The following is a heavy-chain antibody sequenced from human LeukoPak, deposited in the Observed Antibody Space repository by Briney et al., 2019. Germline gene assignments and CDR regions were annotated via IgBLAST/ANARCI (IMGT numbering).Heavy chain of an antibody. D-gene: IGHD5-24*01. CDR2: INHSGST. Sequence: SETLSLTCAVYGGSFSDYYWTWIRQPPGKGLEWIGEINHSGSTNYNPSLKSRVTISVDTSKNQFSLKLSSMTAADTAVYYCARNRLHQISTGARYGMDGRGRGTTVTVSS. CDR1: GGSFSDYY. CDR3: ARNRLHQISTGARYGMDG. V-gene: IGHV4-34*01. J-gene: IGHJ6*04.